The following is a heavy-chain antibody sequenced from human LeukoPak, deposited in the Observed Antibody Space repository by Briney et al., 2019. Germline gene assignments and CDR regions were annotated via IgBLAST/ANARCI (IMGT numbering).Heavy chain of an antibody. CDR3: ARDIPAGRWFDP. CDR2: IYYSGST. CDR1: GGSITSGSYY. Sequence: PSETLSLTCTVSGGSITSGSYYWSWIRQPPGKGLEWIGYIYYSGSTNYNPSLKSRVTISVDTSKNQFSLKLSSVTAADTAVYYCARDIPAGRWFDPWGQGTLVTVSS. D-gene: IGHD2-2*01. V-gene: IGHV4-61*01. J-gene: IGHJ5*02.